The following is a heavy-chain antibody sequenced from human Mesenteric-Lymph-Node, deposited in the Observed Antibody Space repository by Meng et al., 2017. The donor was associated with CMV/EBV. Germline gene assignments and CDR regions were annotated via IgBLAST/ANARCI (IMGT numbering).Heavy chain of an antibody. CDR3: ARDSSPTTLFYYGMDV. V-gene: IGHV3-48*04. J-gene: IGHJ6*02. CDR1: GLTFNSYA. Sequence: GGSLRLSCAASGLTFNSYAMTWVRQAPQKGLEWIAYIDSAGDTIYYAASVKGRFTISRDNAENSLYLQMNSLRVDDTAVYFCARDSSPTTLFYYGMDVWGQGTTVTVSS. CDR2: IDSAGDTI. D-gene: IGHD6-13*01.